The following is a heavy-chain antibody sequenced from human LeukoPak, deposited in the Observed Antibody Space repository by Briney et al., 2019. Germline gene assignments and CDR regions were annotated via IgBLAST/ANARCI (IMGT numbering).Heavy chain of an antibody. Sequence: SETLSLTCTVSGGSISSGGYYWSWIRQHPGKGLEWIGYIYYSGSTYYNPSLKSRVTISVDTSKNQFSLKLSSVTAADTAVYYCARVQLELYRGVAFDIWGQGTMVTVSS. V-gene: IGHV4-31*03. CDR2: IYYSGST. CDR1: GGSISSGGYY. D-gene: IGHD1-7*01. CDR3: ARVQLELYRGVAFDI. J-gene: IGHJ3*02.